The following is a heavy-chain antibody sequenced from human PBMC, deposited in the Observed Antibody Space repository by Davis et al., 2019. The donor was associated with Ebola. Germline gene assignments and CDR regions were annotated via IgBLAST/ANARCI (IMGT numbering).Heavy chain of an antibody. CDR3: ARLVAYYYDSSGYSSKYYFDY. CDR2: IYYSGST. J-gene: IGHJ4*02. D-gene: IGHD3-22*01. V-gene: IGHV4-39*01. CDR1: GGSISSSSYY. Sequence: GSLRLSCTVSGGSISSSSYYWGWIRQPPGKGLEWIGSIYYSGSTYYNPSLKSRVTISVDTSKNQFSLKLSSVTAADTAVYYCARLVAYYYDSSGYSSKYYFDYWGQGTLVTVSS.